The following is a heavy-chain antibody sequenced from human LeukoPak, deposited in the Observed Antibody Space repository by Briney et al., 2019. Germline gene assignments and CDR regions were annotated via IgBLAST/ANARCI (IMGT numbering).Heavy chain of an antibody. CDR3: ARDQYSSSWYNGMDV. J-gene: IGHJ6*02. Sequence: PGGSLRLSCAASGFTVSSNYMSWVRQAPGKGLEWVSVIYSGGSTYYADSVKGRFTISRHNSKNTLYLQMNSLRAEDTAVYYCARDQYSSSWYNGMDVWGQGTTVTVSS. CDR1: GFTVSSNY. CDR2: IYSGGST. D-gene: IGHD6-13*01. V-gene: IGHV3-53*04.